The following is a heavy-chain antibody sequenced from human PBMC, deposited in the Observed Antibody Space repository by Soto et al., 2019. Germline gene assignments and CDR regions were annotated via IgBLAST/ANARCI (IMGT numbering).Heavy chain of an antibody. CDR2: IWYDGSNK. Sequence: QVQLVESGGGVVQPGRSLRLSCAASGFTFSSYGMHWVRQAPGKGLEWVAVIWYDGSNKYYADSVKGRFTISRDNSKNTLYLQMNSLRAEDTAVYYCAREYGGDYGFREGGNWFDPWGQGTLVTVSS. J-gene: IGHJ5*02. CDR3: AREYGGDYGFREGGNWFDP. V-gene: IGHV3-33*01. D-gene: IGHD4-17*01. CDR1: GFTFSSYG.